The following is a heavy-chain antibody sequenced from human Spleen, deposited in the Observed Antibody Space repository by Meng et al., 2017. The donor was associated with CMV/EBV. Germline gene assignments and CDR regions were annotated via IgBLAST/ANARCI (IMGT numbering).Heavy chain of an antibody. CDR3: ARYYCTSPSCFIDY. J-gene: IGHJ4*02. D-gene: IGHD2-2*01. Sequence: GESLKISCAASGFTFSGYVMSWVRQAPGKGLEWVSAISGSGDITYCTDSVKGRFTVSRDNSKNTLYLQINSLRVEDTAVYYCARYYCTSPSCFIDYWGQGTLVTVSS. CDR1: GFTFSGYV. CDR2: ISGSGDIT. V-gene: IGHV3-23*01.